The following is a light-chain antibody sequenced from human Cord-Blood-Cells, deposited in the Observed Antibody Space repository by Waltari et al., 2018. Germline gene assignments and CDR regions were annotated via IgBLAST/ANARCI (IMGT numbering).Light chain of an antibody. CDR2: KVS. CDR3: MQGTHWPT. J-gene: IGKJ1*01. V-gene: IGKV2-30*02. Sequence: DVVMTQSPLSLPVTLGQPASISCRSSQSLVHSDGNTYLNWFQQRPGQSPRRLIYKVSNRDSGVPDRFSGSGSGTDFTLKISRVEAEDVGVYYCMQGTHWPTFVQGTKVEIK. CDR1: QSLVHSDGNTY.